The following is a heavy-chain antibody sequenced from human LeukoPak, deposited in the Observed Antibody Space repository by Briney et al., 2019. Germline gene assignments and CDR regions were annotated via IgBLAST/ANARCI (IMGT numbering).Heavy chain of an antibody. V-gene: IGHV1-69*06. CDR3: AGGGGLLWFGELPPNFDY. Sequence: SVKVSCKASGGTFSSYAISWVRQAPGQGLEWMGGIIPIFGTANYAQKFQGRVTITADKSTSTAYMELSSLRSEDTAVYYCAGGGGLLWFGELPPNFDYWGQGTLVTVSS. CDR2: IIPIFGTA. D-gene: IGHD3-10*01. CDR1: GGTFSSYA. J-gene: IGHJ4*02.